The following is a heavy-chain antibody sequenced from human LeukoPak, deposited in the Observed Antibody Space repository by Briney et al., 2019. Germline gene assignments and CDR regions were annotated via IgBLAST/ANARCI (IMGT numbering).Heavy chain of an antibody. CDR3: ARTHYYDSSGQGDYFDY. J-gene: IGHJ4*02. CDR1: GGSISSSNW. CDR2: IYHSGST. D-gene: IGHD3-22*01. V-gene: IGHV4-4*02. Sequence: PSETLSLTCAVSGGSISSSNWWSWARQPPGKGLEWIGEIYHSGSTNYNPSLKSRVTISVDKSKNQFSLKLSSVTAADTAVYYCARTHYYDSSGQGDYFDYWGQGTLVTVSS.